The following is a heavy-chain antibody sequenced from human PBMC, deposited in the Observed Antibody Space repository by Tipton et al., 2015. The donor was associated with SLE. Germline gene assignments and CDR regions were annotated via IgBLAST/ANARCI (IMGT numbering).Heavy chain of an antibody. V-gene: IGHV4-4*07. CDR3: ARVMGGGYAGYYYYVMDV. Sequence: TLSLTCTVSGGSIRSYYWSWIRHPAGGGLEWVGRIYTNENTNYNPSPKSRVTISLDTSKNQFSLTLSSVSAADTAVYYCARVMGGGYAGYYYYVMDVWGQGTTVIVSS. D-gene: IGHD5-12*01. J-gene: IGHJ6*02. CDR2: IYTNENT. CDR1: GGSIRSYY.